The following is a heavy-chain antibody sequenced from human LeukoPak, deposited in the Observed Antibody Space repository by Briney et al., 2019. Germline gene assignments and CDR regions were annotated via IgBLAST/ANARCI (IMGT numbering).Heavy chain of an antibody. Sequence: SQTLSLTCSVSGDSITSGDSYWTWIRQPAGRGLEWIGLIYTSGSTKYNPSLKSRITMSLDTSKNQISLQLNSVTAADTAVRYCAREYSHWGQGTLVTVSS. D-gene: IGHD5-12*01. V-gene: IGHV4-61*02. CDR1: GDSITSGDSY. CDR2: IYTSGST. CDR3: AREYSH. J-gene: IGHJ4*02.